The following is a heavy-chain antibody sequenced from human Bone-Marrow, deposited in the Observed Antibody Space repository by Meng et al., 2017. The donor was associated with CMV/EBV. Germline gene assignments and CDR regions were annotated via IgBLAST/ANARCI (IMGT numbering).Heavy chain of an antibody. Sequence: GESLKISCAASGFNFDRYPMHWVRQVPGKGLEWVSAISGSGGSTYYADSVKGRFTISRDNSKNTLYLQMNSLRAEDTAVYYCAKHNGGAVPAAIGYWGQGTLVTVSS. CDR2: ISGSGGST. D-gene: IGHD2-2*01. CDR1: GFNFDRYP. J-gene: IGHJ4*02. V-gene: IGHV3-23*01. CDR3: AKHNGGAVPAAIGY.